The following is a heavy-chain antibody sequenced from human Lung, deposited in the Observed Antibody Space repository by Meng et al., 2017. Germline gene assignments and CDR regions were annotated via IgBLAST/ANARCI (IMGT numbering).Heavy chain of an antibody. D-gene: IGHD3-10*01. J-gene: IGHJ5*02. CDR3: ARGSITMVRGVSVFDP. CDR1: GGSISSSNW. CDR2: IYHSGST. V-gene: IGHV4-4*02. Sequence: VQLTESGPGLVKLSGTLSLTCAVSGGSISSSNWWSWVRQPPGKGPEWIGEIYHSGSTNYNPSLKSRVTISVDKSKNQFSLKLSSVTAADTAVYYCARGSITMVRGVSVFDPWGQGTLVTVSS.